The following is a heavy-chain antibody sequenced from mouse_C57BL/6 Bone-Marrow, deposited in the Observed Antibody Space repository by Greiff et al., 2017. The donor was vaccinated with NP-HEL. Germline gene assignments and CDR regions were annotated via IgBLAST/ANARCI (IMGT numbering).Heavy chain of an antibody. CDR3: ARAYSNYVYWYFDV. CDR1: GYTFTSYV. V-gene: IGHV1-81*01. J-gene: IGHJ1*03. Sequence: QVQLQQSGAELARPGASVKLSCKASGYTFTSYVISWVKQRTGQGLEWIGEIYPRSGNTYYNEKFKGKATLTADKSSSTAYMELRSLTSEDSAVYFCARAYSNYVYWYFDVWGTGTTVTVSS. CDR2: IYPRSGNT. D-gene: IGHD2-5*01.